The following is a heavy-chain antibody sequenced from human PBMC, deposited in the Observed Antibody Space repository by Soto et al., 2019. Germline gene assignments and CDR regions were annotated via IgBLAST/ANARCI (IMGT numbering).Heavy chain of an antibody. CDR1: GDPMRSYY. CDR2: IYHSAST. Sequence: QVQLQESGPGLVKPSETLSLTCTVSGDPMRSYYWSWIRQAPGKGLEWIGYIYHSASTNYNPSLESRVTISIDTAKKQFSLKMSSVTAADTAVYYCVKVGQERRNYFYSGMDVWGQGITVTVSS. J-gene: IGHJ6*02. V-gene: IGHV4-59*01. CDR3: VKVGQERRNYFYSGMDV.